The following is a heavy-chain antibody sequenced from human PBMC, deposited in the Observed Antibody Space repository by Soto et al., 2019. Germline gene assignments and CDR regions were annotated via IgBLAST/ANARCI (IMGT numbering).Heavy chain of an antibody. Sequence: GGSLRLSCAASGFTFSSYGMHWVRQAPGKGLEWVAVISYDGSNKYYADSVRGRFTISRDNSKNTLYLQMNSLRAEDTAVYCCAKGSREGYCTNGVCYTGPRGYYYYYGMDVWGQGTTVTVSS. CDR3: AKGSREGYCTNGVCYTGPRGYYYYYGMDV. CDR2: ISYDGSNK. J-gene: IGHJ6*02. D-gene: IGHD2-8*01. CDR1: GFTFSSYG. V-gene: IGHV3-30*18.